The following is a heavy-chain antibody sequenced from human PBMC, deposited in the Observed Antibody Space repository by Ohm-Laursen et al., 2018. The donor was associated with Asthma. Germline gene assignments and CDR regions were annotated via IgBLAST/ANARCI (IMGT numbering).Heavy chain of an antibody. J-gene: IGHJ4*02. CDR3: SGGYSSGWTVGY. CDR2: IDTKTGNP. V-gene: IGHV7-4-1*02. Sequence: ASVKASCQASGYFFTGYSVHWVRQAPGQGLEWLGWIDTKTGNPKFAQGFTGRFVFSLDTSISTAYLQISSLKAEDTGVYYCSGGYSSGWTVGYWGQGTLVTVSS. D-gene: IGHD6-19*01. CDR1: GYFFTGYS.